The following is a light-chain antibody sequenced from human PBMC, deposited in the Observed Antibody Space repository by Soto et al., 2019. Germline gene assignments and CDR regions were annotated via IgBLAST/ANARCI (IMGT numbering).Light chain of an antibody. CDR2: EVG. Sequence: QSVLTQPASVSGSPGQSITISCTGTSSDIGGYNFVSWYQHHPGKAPKLIIFEVGNRPSGVSDRFSGSKSGTTASLTISGLQAEDEADYYCSSYSHTNSLILFGGGTQLTVL. CDR3: SSYSHTNSLIL. V-gene: IGLV2-14*01. J-gene: IGLJ2*01. CDR1: SSDIGGYNF.